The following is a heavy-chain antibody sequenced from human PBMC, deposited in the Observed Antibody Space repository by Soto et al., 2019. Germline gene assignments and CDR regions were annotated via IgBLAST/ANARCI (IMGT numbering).Heavy chain of an antibody. V-gene: IGHV3-23*01. CDR3: ARVDSIGWHWFDP. Sequence: EVQLLESGGGLAQPGGSLRLSCAASGFTFSSYDMGWVRQAPGKGPDWVSSTSGTAGGAYYGDSVKGRFTISRDNSKSTLYLQMNSLRVEDTALYYCARVDSIGWHWFDPWGQGTLVTVSS. CDR1: GFTFSSYD. J-gene: IGHJ5*02. D-gene: IGHD6-19*01. CDR2: TSGTAGGA.